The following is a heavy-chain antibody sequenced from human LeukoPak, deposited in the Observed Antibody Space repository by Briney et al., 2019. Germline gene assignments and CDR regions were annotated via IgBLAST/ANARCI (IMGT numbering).Heavy chain of an antibody. CDR2: ISSSSDYI. CDR3: ARANYFDY. V-gene: IGHV3-21*01. CDR1: GFTFSSYS. J-gene: IGHJ4*02. Sequence: GGSLRLSCAASGFTFSSYSMNWVRQAPGKGLEWVSSISSSSDYIYYADSLKGRFTISRDNAKNSLYLQMSSLRAEDTAVYYCARANYFDYWGQGTLVTVSS.